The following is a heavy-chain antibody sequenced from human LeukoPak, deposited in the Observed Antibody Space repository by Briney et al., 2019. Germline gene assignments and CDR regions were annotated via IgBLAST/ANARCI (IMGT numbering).Heavy chain of an antibody. CDR3: ARVPTDCTNGVCYTGIIGPWDY. CDR2: MYIGGIT. D-gene: IGHD2-8*01. Sequence: GGSLRLSCAASGFTVSNNYMSWVRQAPGKGLEWVSVMYIGGITYYADSVKGRFTISRDNSKNTLYLQMNSLRAEDTAVYYCARVPTDCTNGVCYTGIIGPWDYWGQGTLVTVSS. CDR1: GFTVSNNY. V-gene: IGHV3-53*01. J-gene: IGHJ4*02.